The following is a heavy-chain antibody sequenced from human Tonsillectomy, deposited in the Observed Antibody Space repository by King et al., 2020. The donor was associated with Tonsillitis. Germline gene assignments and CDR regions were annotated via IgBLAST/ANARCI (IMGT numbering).Heavy chain of an antibody. J-gene: IGHJ5*02. Sequence: VQLVESGGGLVQPGGSLRLSCSASGFTFITYARHWVRQAPGKGLEHISSISSNGGKTFYADSVKGRFTISRDNSMNTLFLQMTSLRVEDTAMYYCVKDFRRQLERNWFDPWGQGTLVTVSS. CDR3: VKDFRRQLERNWFDP. D-gene: IGHD3-3*01. V-gene: IGHV3-64D*06. CDR1: GFTFITYA. CDR2: ISSNGGKT.